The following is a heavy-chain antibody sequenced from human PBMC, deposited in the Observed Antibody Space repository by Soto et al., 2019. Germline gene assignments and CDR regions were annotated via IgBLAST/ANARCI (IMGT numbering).Heavy chain of an antibody. J-gene: IGHJ4*02. CDR3: ARREEGGFGPKGEWLVSDY. V-gene: IGHV1-69*02. CDR1: GGTFSSYT. CDR2: IIPILGIA. D-gene: IGHD6-19*01. Sequence: ASLKVSCKASGGTFSSYTISWVRQAPGQGLEWMGRIIPILGIANYAQKFQGRVTITADKSTSTAYMELSSLRSEDTAVYYCARREEGGFGPKGEWLVSDYRGQGTLVTVSS.